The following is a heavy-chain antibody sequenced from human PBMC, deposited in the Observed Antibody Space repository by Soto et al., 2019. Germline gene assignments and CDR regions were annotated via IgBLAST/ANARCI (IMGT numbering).Heavy chain of an antibody. CDR3: ARGPPPSRRYCSGGSCYSSGYYYYYMDV. D-gene: IGHD2-15*01. Sequence: QVQLVQSGAEVKKPGSSVKVSCKASGGTFSSYTISWVRQAPGQGLEWMGRIITILGIANYAQKFQGRVTITADKSTSTAYMELSSLRSEDTAVYYCARGPPPSRRYCSGGSCYSSGYYYYYMDVWGKGTTVAVSS. CDR1: GGTFSSYT. V-gene: IGHV1-69*02. J-gene: IGHJ6*03. CDR2: IITILGIA.